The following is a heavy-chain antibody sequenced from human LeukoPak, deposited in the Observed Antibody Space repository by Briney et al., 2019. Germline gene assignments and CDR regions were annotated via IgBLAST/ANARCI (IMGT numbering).Heavy chain of an antibody. CDR1: GGSISSYY. CDR3: ARAGRGVIRSFDY. CDR2: IYYSGNT. D-gene: IGHD3-10*01. Sequence: SETLSLTCTVSGGSISSYYWSWIRQPPGKGLEWIGYIYYSGNTNYNPSLKSRVTISVDTSRNHFSLRLSSVTAADTAVYYCARAGRGVIRSFDYWGQGTLITVSS. J-gene: IGHJ4*02. V-gene: IGHV4-59*01.